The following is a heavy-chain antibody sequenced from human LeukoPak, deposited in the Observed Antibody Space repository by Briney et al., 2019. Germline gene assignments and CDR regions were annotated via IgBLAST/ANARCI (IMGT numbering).Heavy chain of an antibody. CDR3: ARAHIVVVTATTSFFDY. Sequence: SETLSLTCAVYGGSFSGYYWSWIRQPPGKGLEWIGEINHSGSTNYNPSLKSRVTISVDTSKNQFSLKLSSVTAADTAVYYCARAHIVVVTATTSFFDYWGQGTLVTVSS. CDR2: INHSGST. D-gene: IGHD2-21*02. V-gene: IGHV4-34*01. J-gene: IGHJ4*02. CDR1: GGSFSGYY.